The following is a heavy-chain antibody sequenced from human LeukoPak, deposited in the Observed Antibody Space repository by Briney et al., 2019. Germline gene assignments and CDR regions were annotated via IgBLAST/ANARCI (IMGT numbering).Heavy chain of an antibody. CDR1: GGSLSSGGYS. CDR2: IYHSGST. V-gene: IGHV4-30-2*01. Sequence: PSQTLSLTCAVSGGSLSSGGYSWSWIRQPPGKGLEWIGYIYHSGSTYYNPSLKSRVTISVDRSKNQFSQKLSSVTAADTAVYYCAKQLGYCSDGSCYFPYWGQGTLVTVSS. CDR3: AKQLGYCSDGSCYFPY. J-gene: IGHJ4*02. D-gene: IGHD2-15*01.